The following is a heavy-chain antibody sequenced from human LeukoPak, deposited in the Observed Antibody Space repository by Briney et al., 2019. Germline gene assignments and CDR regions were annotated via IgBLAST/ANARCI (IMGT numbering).Heavy chain of an antibody. V-gene: IGHV4-34*01. D-gene: IGHD3-22*01. CDR2: INHSGST. J-gene: IGHJ4*02. CDR3: AILPATDTYYYDNSGYYRPGVH. Sequence: PSETLSLTCAVYGGSFSGYYWSWIRQPPGKGLEWIGEINHSGSTNYNPSLKSRVTISVDTSKNQFSLKLSSVPAADTAVYYCAILPATDTYYYDNSGYYRPGVHWGQGALVIVSS. CDR1: GGSFSGYY.